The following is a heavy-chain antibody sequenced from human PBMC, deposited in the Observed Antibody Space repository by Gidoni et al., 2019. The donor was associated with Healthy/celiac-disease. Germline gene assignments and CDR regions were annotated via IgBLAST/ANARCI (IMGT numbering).Heavy chain of an antibody. CDR1: GFTFSSYW. CDR3: ASGIDDYDDY. Sequence: EVQLVESGGGLVQPGGSLRLSCAVSGFTFSSYWMSWVRQAPGKGLEWVANIKQDGSEKYYVDSVKGRYTISRDNAKNSLYLQMNSLRAEDTAVYYCASGIDDYDDYWGQGTLVTVSS. V-gene: IGHV3-7*01. D-gene: IGHD1-26*01. J-gene: IGHJ4*02. CDR2: IKQDGSEK.